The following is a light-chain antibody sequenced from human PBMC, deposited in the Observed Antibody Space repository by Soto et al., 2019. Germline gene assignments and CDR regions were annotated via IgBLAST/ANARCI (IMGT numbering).Light chain of an antibody. CDR2: GAS. V-gene: IGKV1-12*01. CDR3: QQANHFPLT. Sequence: DLQMTQSPSSVSASVGDRVTITCRASQGIGTWLAWYQQKPGKGHKYLIYGASSLHSGVPSRFSGSGSGTDFTLTISSLQPEDFATYYCQQANHFPLTFGGGTRVEIK. CDR1: QGIGTW. J-gene: IGKJ4*01.